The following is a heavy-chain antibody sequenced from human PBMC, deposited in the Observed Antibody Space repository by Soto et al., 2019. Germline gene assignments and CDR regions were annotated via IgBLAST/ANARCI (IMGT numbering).Heavy chain of an antibody. V-gene: IGHV4-59*01. J-gene: IGHJ6*03. D-gene: IGHD2-2*03. CDR2: IYYSGST. CDR1: GGSISSYY. CDR3: ARVAVDIVVVPAAMRGRYMAV. Sequence: SETLSLTCTVSGGSISSYYWSWIRQPPGKGLEWIGYIYYSGSTNYNPSLKSRVTISVDTSKNQFSLKLGSVTAADTAVYYCARVAVDIVVVPAAMRGRYMAVWGKGTTVTVSS.